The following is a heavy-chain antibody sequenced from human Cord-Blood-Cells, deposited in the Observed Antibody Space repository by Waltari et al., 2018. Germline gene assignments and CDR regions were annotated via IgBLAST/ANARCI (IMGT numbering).Heavy chain of an antibody. CDR2: INHSGST. D-gene: IGHD2-15*01. J-gene: IGHJ4*02. Sequence: QVQLQQWGAGLLKPSETLSLTCAVYGGSFSGYYWSWIRQPPGKGVEWIGEINHSGSTNYNPSLKSRVTISVDTSKNQFSLKLSSVTTADTAVYYCARDGVVVAATKGALDYWGQGTLVTVSS. V-gene: IGHV4-34*01. CDR1: GGSFSGYY. CDR3: ARDGVVVAATKGALDY.